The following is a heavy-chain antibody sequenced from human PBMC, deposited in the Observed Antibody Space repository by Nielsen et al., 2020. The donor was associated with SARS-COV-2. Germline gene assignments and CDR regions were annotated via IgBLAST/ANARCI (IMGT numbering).Heavy chain of an antibody. CDR2: ISGSGGST. CDR3: AKDESYDFWSGYSDY. CDR1: GFTFSSYA. D-gene: IGHD3-3*01. V-gene: IGHV3-23*01. Sequence: GESLKISCAASGFTFSSYAMSWVRQAPGKGLEWVSAISGSGGSTYYADSVKGRFTISRDNSKNTLYLQMNSLRAEDTAVYYCAKDESYDFWSGYSDYWGQGTLVTVSS. J-gene: IGHJ4*02.